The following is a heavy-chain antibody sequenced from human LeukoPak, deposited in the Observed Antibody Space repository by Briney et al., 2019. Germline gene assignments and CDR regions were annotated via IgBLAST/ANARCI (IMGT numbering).Heavy chain of an antibody. Sequence: SQTLSLTCTVAGGSISNYYCSWVRQPPGKGMEWIGYILDNETRDYNPSLKSRVAISMDTSKNQVSLRITSVTATDTAVYYCARHPAFYYDSLGEFDYWGQGTLVTVSS. CDR3: ARHPAFYYDSLGEFDY. CDR1: GGSISNYY. CDR2: ILDNETR. V-gene: IGHV4-59*08. D-gene: IGHD3-22*01. J-gene: IGHJ4*02.